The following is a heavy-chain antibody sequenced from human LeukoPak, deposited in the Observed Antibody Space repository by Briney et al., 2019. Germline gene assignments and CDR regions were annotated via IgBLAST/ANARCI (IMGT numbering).Heavy chain of an antibody. Sequence: PGGSLRLSCAASGFTVSSNYMSWVRQAPGKGLEWVSAISGSGGSTYYADSVKGRFTISRDNSKNTLYLQMNSLRAEDTAVYYCAKDDYDILTGYYKRPFDYWGQGTLVTVSS. CDR2: ISGSGGST. D-gene: IGHD3-9*01. CDR1: GFTVSSNY. J-gene: IGHJ4*02. CDR3: AKDDYDILTGYYKRPFDY. V-gene: IGHV3-23*01.